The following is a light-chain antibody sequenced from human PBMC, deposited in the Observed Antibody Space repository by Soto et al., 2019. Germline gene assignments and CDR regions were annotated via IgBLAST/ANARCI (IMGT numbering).Light chain of an antibody. CDR2: DAS. CDR1: QSVSSSY. V-gene: IGKV3D-20*01. Sequence: EIVLTQSPGTLSLSPGERATLSCGASQSVSSSYLAWYQQKTGLAPRLIIYDASRRASGIPDRFSGRESGTDFTLTISRLEPEDFAVYYCQQYGSSPVTFCGGTKVEIK. CDR3: QQYGSSPVT. J-gene: IGKJ4*01.